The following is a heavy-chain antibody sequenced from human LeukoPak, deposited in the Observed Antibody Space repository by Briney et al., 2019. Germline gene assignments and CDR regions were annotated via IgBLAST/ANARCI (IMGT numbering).Heavy chain of an antibody. CDR2: IYTSGST. D-gene: IGHD3-22*01. V-gene: IGHV4-4*09. CDR3: ARHFDSSGPPFDY. CDR1: GGSISSYY. Sequence: PSETLSLTCTVSGGSISSYYWSWIRQPPGKGLEWIGYIYTSGSTNYNPSLKSRVTISVDTSKNQFSLKLSSVTAADTAVYYCARHFDSSGPPFDYWGQGTLVTVSS. J-gene: IGHJ4*02.